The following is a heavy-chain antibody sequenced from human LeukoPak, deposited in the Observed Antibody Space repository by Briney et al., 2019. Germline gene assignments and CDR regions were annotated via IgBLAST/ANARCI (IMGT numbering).Heavy chain of an antibody. V-gene: IGHV1-18*01. Sequence: GASVKVSCKASGYTFNSYAITWVRQAPGQGLEWMGWISTYNGITSYAQKLQGRVTMTTDTSSTTAYMELRCLRSDDTALYYCARDGSIAVAHYGMDVWGQGTTVTVSS. D-gene: IGHD6-19*01. CDR2: ISTYNGIT. CDR3: ARDGSIAVAHYGMDV. CDR1: GYTFNSYA. J-gene: IGHJ6*02.